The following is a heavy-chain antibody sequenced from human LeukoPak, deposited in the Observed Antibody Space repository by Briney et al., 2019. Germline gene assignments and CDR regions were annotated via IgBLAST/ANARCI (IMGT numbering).Heavy chain of an antibody. CDR1: GDSISSSTYY. CDR2: IYYSGST. V-gene: IGHV4-39*07. CDR3: ARENGYSSSWYGWLDP. D-gene: IGHD6-13*01. J-gene: IGHJ5*02. Sequence: SETLSLTCTVSGDSISSSTYYWGWIRQPPGKGLEWIGTIYYSGSTYYNPSLKSRVTISVDTSKNQFSLKLSSVTAADTAVYYCARENGYSSSWYGWLDPWGQGTLVTVSS.